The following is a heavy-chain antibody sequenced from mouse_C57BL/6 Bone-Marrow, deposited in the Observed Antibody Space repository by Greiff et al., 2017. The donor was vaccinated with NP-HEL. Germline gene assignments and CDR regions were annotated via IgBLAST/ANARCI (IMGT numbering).Heavy chain of an antibody. D-gene: IGHD2-4*01. CDR2: ISSGGSYT. CDR3: ASPYDYDVAWFAY. J-gene: IGHJ3*01. V-gene: IGHV5-6*02. Sequence: DVMLVESGGDLVKPGGSLKLSCAASGFTFSSYGMSWVRQTPDKRLEWVATISSGGSYTYYPDSVKGRFTISRDNAKNTLYLQMSILKSEDTAMYYCASPYDYDVAWFAYWGQGTLVTVSA. CDR1: GFTFSSYG.